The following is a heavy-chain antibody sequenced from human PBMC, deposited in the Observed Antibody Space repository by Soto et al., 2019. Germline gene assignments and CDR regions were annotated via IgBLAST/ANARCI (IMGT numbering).Heavy chain of an antibody. CDR2: ISYRGST. V-gene: IGHV4-39*02. CDR3: ARLNIVVVPAAMAWFDP. D-gene: IGHD2-2*01. J-gene: IGHJ5*02. CDR1: GGSISSGDYY. Sequence: QLQLQESGPGLVKPSETLSLTCTVSGGSISSGDYYWGWIRQPPGKGLEWIGSISYRGSTYYSPSLKSRVTMSVDTSKNHFSLSLTSVAAADTAVYYCARLNIVVVPAAMAWFDPWGQGTLVIVSS.